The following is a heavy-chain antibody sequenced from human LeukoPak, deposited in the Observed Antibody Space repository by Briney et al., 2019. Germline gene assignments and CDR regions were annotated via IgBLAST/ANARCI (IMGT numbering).Heavy chain of an antibody. CDR2: INPNSGGT. Sequence: ASVKVSCKASGYTFTGYYMHWVRQAPGQGLEWMGWINPNSGGTNYAQKFQGRVTMTRDTSISTAYMELSELRSDDTAVYYCARDSGERGSGSYLIAYWGQGTLVTVSS. CDR3: ARDSGERGSGSYLIAY. CDR1: GYTFTGYY. J-gene: IGHJ4*02. D-gene: IGHD3-10*01. V-gene: IGHV1-2*02.